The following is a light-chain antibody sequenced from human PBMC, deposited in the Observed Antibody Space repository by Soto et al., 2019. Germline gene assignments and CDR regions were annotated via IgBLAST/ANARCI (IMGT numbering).Light chain of an antibody. CDR2: DVS. CDR1: SSDVGGYNY. J-gene: IGLJ2*01. V-gene: IGLV2-14*01. Sequence: QSALTQPASVSGSPGQSITISCTGTSSDVGGYNYVSWYQQHPGKAPKLIIYDVSNRPSGVSNRFSGSKSGNTASLTISRLQAEDEADYYCSSYTSSSTLVVFGGGTKLTVL. CDR3: SSYTSSSTLVV.